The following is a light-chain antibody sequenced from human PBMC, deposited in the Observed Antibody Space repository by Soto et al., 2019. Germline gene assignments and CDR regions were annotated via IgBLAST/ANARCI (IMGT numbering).Light chain of an antibody. CDR2: NDN. Sequence: QAVVTQPPSASGTPGQRVTISCSGSSSNIGSNTVNWYQQLAGTAPKLLMYNDNQRPSGVPDRFSGSKSGTSASLAISGLQSEDEADYYCAAWDDSLSAPVFGGGTKLTVL. CDR3: AAWDDSLSAPV. V-gene: IGLV1-44*01. CDR1: SSNIGSNT. J-gene: IGLJ3*02.